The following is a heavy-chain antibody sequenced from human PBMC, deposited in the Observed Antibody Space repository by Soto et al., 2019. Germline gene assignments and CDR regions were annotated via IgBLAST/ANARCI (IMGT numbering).Heavy chain of an antibody. Sequence: QVQLVESGGGVVQPGRSLRLSCAASGFTFSIYAMHWVRQAPGKGLEWVAVRRYDGSNDYYGDSVKGRFTISRDNSKNTLYLQMNSLRDEDTAVYYCARNRHSGYGMDVWGQGTTVTVSS. V-gene: IGHV3-33*01. CDR3: ARNRHSGYGMDV. CDR1: GFTFSIYA. J-gene: IGHJ6*02. D-gene: IGHD1-26*01. CDR2: RRYDGSND.